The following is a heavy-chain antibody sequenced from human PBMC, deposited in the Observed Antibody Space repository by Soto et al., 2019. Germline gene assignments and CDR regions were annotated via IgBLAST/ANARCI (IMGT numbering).Heavy chain of an antibody. CDR3: ARVRERLQYFDWFYHFDS. CDR1: GGSIGGYY. D-gene: IGHD3-9*01. V-gene: IGHV4-59*12. CDR2: IYYTGRT. Sequence: SETLSLTCTVSGGSIGGYYWSWIRQAPGKGLEWIGYIYYTGRTKYNPSLKTRVTMSADTTKNQVSLRLTSVTAADTAVYYCARVRERLQYFDWFYHFDSWGQGTMVTVYS. J-gene: IGHJ4*02.